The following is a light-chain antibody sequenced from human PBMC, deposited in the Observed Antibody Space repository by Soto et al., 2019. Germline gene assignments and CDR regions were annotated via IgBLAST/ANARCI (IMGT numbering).Light chain of an antibody. Sequence: DIQLTQSPSTLSASVGDRVTITCRASQSISSWLAWYQQKPGKAPKLLIYDASSLESGVPSRFSGSGSRTEFTLTISSLQPDDFATYYCQQYNSYSRTFGQGTKVDI. V-gene: IGKV1-5*01. CDR1: QSISSW. CDR3: QQYNSYSRT. CDR2: DAS. J-gene: IGKJ1*01.